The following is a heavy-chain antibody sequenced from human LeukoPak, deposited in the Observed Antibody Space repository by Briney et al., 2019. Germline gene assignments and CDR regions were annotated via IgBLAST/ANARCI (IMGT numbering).Heavy chain of an antibody. D-gene: IGHD3-16*01. J-gene: IGHJ3*02. CDR2: LNPGDGYT. CDR1: GYTFTSFH. V-gene: IGHV1-46*01. Sequence: AXVKVSCKASGYTFTSFHMHWVRQAPGQGLEWMGILNPGDGYTNYAQKFQGRVTVTRDTSTSTVYMELRSLRSEDTAVYYCAKDRGGSYTFYIWGQGTMVTVSS. CDR3: AKDRGGSYTFYI.